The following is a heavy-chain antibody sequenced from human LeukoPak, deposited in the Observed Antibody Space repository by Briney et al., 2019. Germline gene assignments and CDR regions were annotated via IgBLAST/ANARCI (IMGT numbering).Heavy chain of an antibody. J-gene: IGHJ4*02. D-gene: IGHD3-22*01. Sequence: GGSLRLSCAASGFTFSSYAMSWVRQAPGEGLEWVSGISGGGETTYYADSVKGRFTISRDNSKNTPYLQMNSLRAEDTAVYYCAKDLHDSSGYYYRWGQGTLVTVSS. CDR3: AKDLHDSSGYYYR. CDR2: ISGGGETT. CDR1: GFTFSSYA. V-gene: IGHV3-23*01.